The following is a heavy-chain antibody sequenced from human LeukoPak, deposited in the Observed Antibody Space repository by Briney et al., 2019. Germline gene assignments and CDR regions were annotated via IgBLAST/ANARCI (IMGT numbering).Heavy chain of an antibody. V-gene: IGHV4-31*03. D-gene: IGHD5-18*01. CDR1: GGSISSAGYY. J-gene: IGHJ4*02. CDR3: ARARDTAMEPALFDY. CDR2: IYYSGST. Sequence: KTSETLSLTCTVSGGSISSAGYYWSWIRQHPGKGLEWIGYIYYSGSTYYNPSLKSRVTISVDTSKNQFSLKLSSVTAADTAVYYCARARDTAMEPALFDYWGQGTLVTVSS.